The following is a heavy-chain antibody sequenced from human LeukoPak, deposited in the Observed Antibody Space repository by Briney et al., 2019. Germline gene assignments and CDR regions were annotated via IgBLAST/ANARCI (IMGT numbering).Heavy chain of an antibody. Sequence: GASVKVSCKASGYTFTSYYMHWVRQAPGQGLEWMGIINPSGGSTSYAQKFQGRVTMTRDMSTSTVYMELSSLRSEDTAVYYCARGGAAAGDSNWYFDLWGRGTLVTVSP. J-gene: IGHJ2*01. CDR3: ARGGAAAGDSNWYFDL. CDR1: GYTFTSYY. D-gene: IGHD6-13*01. CDR2: INPSGGST. V-gene: IGHV1-46*01.